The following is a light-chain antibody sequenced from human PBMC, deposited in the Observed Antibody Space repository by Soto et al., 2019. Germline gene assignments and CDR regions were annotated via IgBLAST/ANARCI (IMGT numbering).Light chain of an antibody. V-gene: IGKV3-11*01. J-gene: IGKJ1*01. CDR2: DAS. CDR1: QSVSSY. Sequence: EIVLTQSPATLSLSQVERATLSFRASQSVSSYLAWYQQKPGQAPRLLIYDASNRATGIPARFSGSGSGTDFTLTISSLEPEDFAVYYCQQRNIWPPVTFGQGTKVDIK. CDR3: QQRNIWPPVT.